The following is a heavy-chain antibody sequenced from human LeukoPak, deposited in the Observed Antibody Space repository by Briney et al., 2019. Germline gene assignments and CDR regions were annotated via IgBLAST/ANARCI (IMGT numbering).Heavy chain of an antibody. CDR1: GFTFSSYW. Sequence: PGGSLRLSCAASGFTFSSYWMHWVRQAPGKGLVWVSRINADGSSTTYADSVKGRFTISRDNAKNTLYLQMNSLRAEDTAVYYCARVFGYSGYDLRYWGQGTLVTVSS. D-gene: IGHD5-12*01. V-gene: IGHV3-74*01. J-gene: IGHJ4*02. CDR3: ARVFGYSGYDLRY. CDR2: INADGSST.